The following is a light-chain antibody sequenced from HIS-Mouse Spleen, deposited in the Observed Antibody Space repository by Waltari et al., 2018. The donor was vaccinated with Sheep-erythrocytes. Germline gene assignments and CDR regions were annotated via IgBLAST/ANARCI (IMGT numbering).Light chain of an antibody. CDR3: GTWDSSLSAGRV. Sequence: QSVLTQPPSVSAASGQKVTISCSGSSPHIGNNYVSWYQQLPGTAPKLLIYDNNKRPSGIPDRFSGSKSGTSATLGITGLQTGDEADYYCGTWDSSLSAGRVFGGGTKLTVL. V-gene: IGLV1-51*01. CDR1: SPHIGNNY. CDR2: DNN. J-gene: IGLJ3*02.